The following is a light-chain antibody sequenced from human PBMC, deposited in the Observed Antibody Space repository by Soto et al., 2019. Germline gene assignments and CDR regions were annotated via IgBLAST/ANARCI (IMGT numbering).Light chain of an antibody. Sequence: DIVMTQSPLSLPVTPGEPASISCRSSQILLHSNGYNYLDWYLQKPGQSPQLLIYLGSNRASGVPDRFSGSGSGTDATLKIRRVEAEDVGVYYCMQALHTLSITVGQGTRLEIK. CDR1: QILLHSNGYNY. CDR2: LGS. V-gene: IGKV2-28*01. CDR3: MQALHTLSIT. J-gene: IGKJ5*01.